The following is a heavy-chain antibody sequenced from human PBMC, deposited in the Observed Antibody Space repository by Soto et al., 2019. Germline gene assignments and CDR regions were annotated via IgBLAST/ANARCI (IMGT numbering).Heavy chain of an antibody. CDR2: IYYSGST. CDR3: AREGSSTWGKSFQL. Sequence: PSETLSLTCTVSGGSISRGDYYWSWIRQPPGKGLEWIGYIYYSGSTNYNPSLESRVTISVDTSKNQFSLKLSSVTAADTAVYYCAREGSSTWGKSFQLWGQGTLVTVSS. V-gene: IGHV4-30-4*01. J-gene: IGHJ1*01. D-gene: IGHD6-13*01. CDR1: GGSISRGDYY.